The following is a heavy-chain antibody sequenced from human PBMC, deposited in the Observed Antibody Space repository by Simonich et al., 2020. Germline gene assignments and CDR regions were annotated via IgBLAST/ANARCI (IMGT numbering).Heavy chain of an antibody. CDR3: ASGWDWGFSHMSDY. Sequence: QVQLVQSGAEVKKPGASVKVSCKASGYTFTGYYMHWVRQAPGQGLEWMGRTNPNSGGTNYAQKVQGRVTMTRDTSISTAYMELSRLRSDDTAVYYCASGWDWGFSHMSDYWGQGTLVTVSS. CDR2: TNPNSGGT. V-gene: IGHV1-2*06. D-gene: IGHD7-27*01. CDR1: GYTFTGYY. J-gene: IGHJ4*02.